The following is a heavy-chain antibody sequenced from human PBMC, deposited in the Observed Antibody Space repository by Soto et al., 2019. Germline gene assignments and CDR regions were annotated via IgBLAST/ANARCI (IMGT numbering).Heavy chain of an antibody. D-gene: IGHD3-10*01. J-gene: IGHJ3*02. Sequence: PGESLKISCKGSGYSFTSHRIGWVRQMPGKGLEWMGIIYPGDSDTRYSPSFQGQVTISADKSISTAYLQWSSLKASDTAMYYCARRSAYSGSGSYYPDSFDIWGQGTMVTVSS. CDR2: IYPGDSDT. CDR1: GYSFTSHR. CDR3: ARRSAYSGSGSYYPDSFDI. V-gene: IGHV5-51*01.